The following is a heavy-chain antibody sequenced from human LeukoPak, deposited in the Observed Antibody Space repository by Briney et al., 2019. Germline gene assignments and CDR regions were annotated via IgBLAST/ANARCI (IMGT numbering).Heavy chain of an antibody. CDR3: ASTPDCSGGSCYFVTAPIAFDY. CDR1: GFTFSSYA. Sequence: GGSLRLSCAASGFTFSSYAMSWVRQAPGKGLEWVSAISGSGGSTYYADSVKGRFTISRDNAKNSLYLQMNSLRAEDTAVYYCASTPDCSGGSCYFVTAPIAFDYWGQGTLVTVSS. D-gene: IGHD2-15*01. CDR2: ISGSGGST. J-gene: IGHJ4*02. V-gene: IGHV3-23*01.